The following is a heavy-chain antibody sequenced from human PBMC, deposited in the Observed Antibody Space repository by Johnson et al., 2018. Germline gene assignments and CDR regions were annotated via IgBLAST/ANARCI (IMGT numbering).Heavy chain of an antibody. D-gene: IGHD2-21*02. V-gene: IGHV3-23*04. CDR2: ISGRNYTI. J-gene: IGHJ1*01. CDR3: AHMLGATAIRGEYFHH. Sequence: EVQLVESGGGLVQPGGSLRLSCVASGFTFSGHAMSWVRQAPGKGLEWVSVISGRNYTIMYADSVKGRFTISRDNSKNTLFLQMNSLRAEDKAIYYCAHMLGATAIRGEYFHHWGQGILVTVSS. CDR1: GFTFSGHA.